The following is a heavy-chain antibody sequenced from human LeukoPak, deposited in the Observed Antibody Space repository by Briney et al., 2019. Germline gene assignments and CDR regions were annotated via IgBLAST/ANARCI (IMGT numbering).Heavy chain of an antibody. D-gene: IGHD5-18*01. J-gene: IGHJ4*02. Sequence: PGGSLRLSCAASGFTFDDYAMHWVRQAPGKGLEWVSGISWNSGSIGYADSVKGRFTISRDNAKNSLYLQMNSLRAEDTALYYCAKVYSYGLAAYFDYWGQGTLVTVSS. CDR1: GFTFDDYA. V-gene: IGHV3-9*01. CDR3: AKVYSYGLAAYFDY. CDR2: ISWNSGSI.